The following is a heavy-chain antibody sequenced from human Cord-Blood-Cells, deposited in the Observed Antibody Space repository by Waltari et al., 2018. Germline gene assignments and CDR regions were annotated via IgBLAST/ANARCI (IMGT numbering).Heavy chain of an antibody. Sequence: QVQLQQWGAGLLKPSETLSLTCAVHGGSFRGYYWSWIRQPPGKGLEWIGEINHSGSTNYNPSLKSRVTISVDTSKNQFSLKLSSVTAADTAVYYCARGRIAPDYWGQGTLVTVSS. CDR3: ARGRIAPDY. J-gene: IGHJ4*02. D-gene: IGHD6-13*01. V-gene: IGHV4-34*01. CDR1: GGSFRGYY. CDR2: INHSGST.